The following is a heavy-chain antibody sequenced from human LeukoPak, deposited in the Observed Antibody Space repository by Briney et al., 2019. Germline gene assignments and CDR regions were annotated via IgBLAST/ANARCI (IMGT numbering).Heavy chain of an antibody. CDR2: IYYSGST. J-gene: IGHJ3*02. Sequence: SETLSLTCTVSGGSISSSSYYWGWIRQPPGKGLEWIGSIYYSGSTYYNPSLKSRVTILVDTSKNQFSLQLNSVTPEDTAVYYCASSDNYGGDAFDIWGQGTMVIVSS. CDR1: GGSISSSSYY. D-gene: IGHD4/OR15-4a*01. CDR3: ASSDNYGGDAFDI. V-gene: IGHV4-39*07.